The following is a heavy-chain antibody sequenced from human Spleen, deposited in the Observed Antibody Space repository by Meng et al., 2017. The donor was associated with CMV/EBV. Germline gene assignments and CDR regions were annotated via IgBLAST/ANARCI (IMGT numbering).Heavy chain of an antibody. D-gene: IGHD2-2*03. CDR3: ARVLMVILVVPAAARFDP. Sequence: SETLSLTCTVSGGSISSYYWSWIRQPPGKGLEWIGYIYYSGSTNYNPSLKSRVTISVDTSKNQFSLKLSSLTAAETAVYYCARVLMVILVVPAAARFDPLGQGTLVTVSS. CDR2: IYYSGST. CDR1: GGSISSYY. J-gene: IGHJ5*02. V-gene: IGHV4-59*01.